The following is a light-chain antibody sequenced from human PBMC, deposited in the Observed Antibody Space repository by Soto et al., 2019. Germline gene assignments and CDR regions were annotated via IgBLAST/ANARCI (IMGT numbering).Light chain of an antibody. J-gene: IGKJ1*01. CDR1: HTISTW. Sequence: DVQMPQCPATLSGSVADRVNITCPSSHTISTWMAWQQQKPGKAPKLLIYKASTLKSGVPSRFSGSGSGTEFTLTSSRLQHDCFATYPCQHHHSYSEACGQGTKVDI. CDR3: QHHHSYSEA. CDR2: KAS. V-gene: IGKV1-5*03.